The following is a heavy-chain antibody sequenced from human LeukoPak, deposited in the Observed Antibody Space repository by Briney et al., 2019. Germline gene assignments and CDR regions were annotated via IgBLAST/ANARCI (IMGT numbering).Heavy chain of an antibody. V-gene: IGHV3-23*01. Sequence: PGGALILSCLPSGFTFNSYAMGSVRPAPGKGVEGVSIIGDSGASPYYADTVKGRITISRDSYKNTLYLQMNSLRDEDTAVYYCAKRAVAGTYYFDSWGQGTLVTVSS. CDR3: AKRAVAGTYYFDS. CDR2: IGDSGASP. D-gene: IGHD6-19*01. J-gene: IGHJ4*02. CDR1: GFTFNSYA.